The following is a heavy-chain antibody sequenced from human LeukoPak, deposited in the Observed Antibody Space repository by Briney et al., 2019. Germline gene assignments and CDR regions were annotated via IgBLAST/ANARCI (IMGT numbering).Heavy chain of an antibody. CDR2: IYSGGST. D-gene: IGHD4-17*01. Sequence: GGSLRLSCVASGFTFRSHSMSWVRQAPGKGLEWVSVIYSGGSTYYADSVKGRFTISRDNSKNTLYLQMNSLRAEDTAVYYCARGVYGDSPKYWGQGTLVTVSS. CDR3: ARGVYGDSPKY. J-gene: IGHJ4*02. CDR1: GFTFRSHS. V-gene: IGHV3-53*01.